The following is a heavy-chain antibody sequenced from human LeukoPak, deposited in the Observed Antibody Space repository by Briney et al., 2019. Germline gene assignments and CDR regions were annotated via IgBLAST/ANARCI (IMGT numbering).Heavy chain of an antibody. D-gene: IGHD3-10*01. CDR1: GFTFSSYG. CDR2: IRYDGSNK. V-gene: IGHV3-30*02. CDR3: ARLLWFGDLGEPNYYFDY. Sequence: GGSLRLSCAASGFTFSSYGMHWVRQAPGKGLEWVAFIRYDGSNKYYADSVKGRFTISRDNSKNTLYLQMNSLRAEDTAVYYCARLLWFGDLGEPNYYFDYWGRGTLVTVSS. J-gene: IGHJ4*02.